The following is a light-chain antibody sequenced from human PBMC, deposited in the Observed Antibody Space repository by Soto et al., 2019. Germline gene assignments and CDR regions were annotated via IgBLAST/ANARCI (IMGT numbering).Light chain of an antibody. CDR2: GAS. CDR1: QSVGSRW. V-gene: IGKV3-20*01. Sequence: EIVLTQSPGTLSLSPGERATLSCRASQSVGSRWLAWYQQKPGQAPRLLIYGASIRATGIPDRFSGSGSGTDFTLTIRRLEPEAFAVYYCQQYDSSRTFGQGTKVEMK. CDR3: QQYDSSRT. J-gene: IGKJ1*01.